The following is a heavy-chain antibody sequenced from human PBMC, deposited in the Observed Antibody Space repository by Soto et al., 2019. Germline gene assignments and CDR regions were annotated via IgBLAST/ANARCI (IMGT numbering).Heavy chain of an antibody. D-gene: IGHD3-22*01. CDR3: ARASYYYDSSGYYQAGFDY. J-gene: IGHJ4*02. Sequence: PGVSLRLSCAASGFTFSSYSMNWVRQAPGKGLEWVSSISSSSSYIYYADSVKGRFTISRDNAKNSLYLQMNSLRAEDTAVYYCARASYYYDSSGYYQAGFDYWGQGTLVTVSS. CDR1: GFTFSSYS. CDR2: ISSSSSYI. V-gene: IGHV3-21*01.